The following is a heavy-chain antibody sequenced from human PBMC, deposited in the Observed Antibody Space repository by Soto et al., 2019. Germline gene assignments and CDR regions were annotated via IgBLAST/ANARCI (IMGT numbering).Heavy chain of an antibody. CDR1: GSIVSGND. J-gene: IGHJ3*02. CDR3: ARGRITWELRDAFDI. CDR2: IYSGGST. D-gene: IGHD3-10*01. V-gene: IGHV3-53*04. Sequence: EVQLVESGGGLVQPGGSLRLSCAASGSIVSGNDMSWVRQAPGKGLEWVSVIYSGGSTDYADSVKGRCTISRHNSKNTVYLQMHTLRADDTAVYYCARGRITWELRDAFDIWGQGTMVTVSS.